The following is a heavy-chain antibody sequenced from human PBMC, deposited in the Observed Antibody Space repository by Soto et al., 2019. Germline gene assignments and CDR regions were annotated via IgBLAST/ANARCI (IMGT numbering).Heavy chain of an antibody. CDR1: GGSISSGGYS. J-gene: IGHJ6*02. CDR3: ARDHGGGVIRFLEWLPSYGMDV. V-gene: IGHV4-30-2*01. CDR2: IYHSGST. D-gene: IGHD3-3*01. Sequence: PSETLSLTCAVSGGSISSGGYSWIWIRQPPGKGLEWIGYIYHSGSTYYNPSLKSRVTISVDTSKNQFSLKLSSVTAADTAVYYCARDHGGGVIRFLEWLPSYGMDVWGQGTTVTVSS.